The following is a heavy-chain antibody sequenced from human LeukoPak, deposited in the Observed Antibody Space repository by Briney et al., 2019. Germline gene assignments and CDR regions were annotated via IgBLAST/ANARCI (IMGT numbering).Heavy chain of an antibody. CDR3: PRVVGDYFDY. D-gene: IGHD1-26*01. J-gene: IGHJ4*02. CDR2: IHHGGST. V-gene: IGHV4-31*03. CDR1: GGSICSGGYY. Sequence: PSQTLSLTCTVSGGSICSGGYYWSWIRQHPGKGPEWIGYIHHGGSTYYNPSLKSRVSISVDTSMNQFSLNLTSVTAADTAIYFCPRVVGDYFDYWGQGTLVTVSS.